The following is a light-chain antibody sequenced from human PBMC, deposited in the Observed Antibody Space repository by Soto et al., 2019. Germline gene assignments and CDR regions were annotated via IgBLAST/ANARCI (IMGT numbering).Light chain of an antibody. CDR1: QSVSSY. CDR3: QQYGSSPPTIT. Sequence: EIVLTQSPATLSLSPGERATLSCRASQSVSSYLAWYQQKPGQAPRLLIYDASSRATGIPDRFSGSGSGTDFTLTISRLEPEDFAVYYCQQYGSSPPTITFGQGTRLEIK. V-gene: IGKV3-20*01. CDR2: DAS. J-gene: IGKJ5*01.